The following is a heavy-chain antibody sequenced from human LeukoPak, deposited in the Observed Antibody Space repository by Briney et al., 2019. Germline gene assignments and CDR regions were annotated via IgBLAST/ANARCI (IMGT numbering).Heavy chain of an antibody. D-gene: IGHD5-18*01. Sequence: SETLSLTCTVSGGSISSHYWSWIRQPPGKGLEWIGYISYSGSTNYNSSLKRRVTISIDTSKNQFSLNLYSVTAADTAVYYCARRDTSTGIDFWGRGTLVTVSS. V-gene: IGHV4-59*11. J-gene: IGHJ4*02. CDR1: GGSISSHY. CDR2: ISYSGST. CDR3: ARRDTSTGIDF.